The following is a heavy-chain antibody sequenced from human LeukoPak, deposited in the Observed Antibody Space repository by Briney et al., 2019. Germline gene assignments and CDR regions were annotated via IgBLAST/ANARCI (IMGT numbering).Heavy chain of an antibody. Sequence: PSETLSLTCTVSGGSTPTKNFYWGWIRQPPGKGLEWIGSVFYSGRTYYNPSLKSRVTIFVDPSKNQFSLNLRSVTAADTAVYYCARHERCSSINCIYNWFDPWGQGTLVIVSS. CDR3: ARHERCSSINCIYNWFDP. CDR2: VFYSGRT. CDR1: GGSTPTKNFY. J-gene: IGHJ5*02. V-gene: IGHV4-39*01. D-gene: IGHD2-2*01.